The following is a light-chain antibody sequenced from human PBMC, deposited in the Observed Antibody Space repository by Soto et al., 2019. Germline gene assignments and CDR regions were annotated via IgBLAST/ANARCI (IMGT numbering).Light chain of an antibody. Sequence: EIVLTQSPGTLSLSPGERDTLSCRASQSVSSGYLDWYQQKPGQAPRLLIYGASTRATGIPNRFSGSGSGTDCTLTISRLEHEDFAVYYCQPYGSSPWTFGQGTKVEIK. CDR2: GAS. V-gene: IGKV3-20*01. CDR1: QSVSSGY. CDR3: QPYGSSPWT. J-gene: IGKJ1*01.